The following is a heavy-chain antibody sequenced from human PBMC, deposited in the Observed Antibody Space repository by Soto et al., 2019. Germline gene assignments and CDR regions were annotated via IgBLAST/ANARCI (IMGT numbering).Heavy chain of an antibody. J-gene: IGHJ4*02. CDR2: IKRRADGGTT. V-gene: IGHV3-15*01. CDR1: GFTFSNVW. CDR3: TAGYCIGVSCYSVVY. Sequence: EVQLVASGGGLVKPGGSLSLSCAASGFTFSNVWMSWVRQAPGKGLEWVGRIKRRADGGTTDYATPVRGRFTVSRDDSKNTLYLHMNSLKTEDTAVYYCTAGYCIGVSCYSVVYWGQGTRVTVSS. D-gene: IGHD2-15*01.